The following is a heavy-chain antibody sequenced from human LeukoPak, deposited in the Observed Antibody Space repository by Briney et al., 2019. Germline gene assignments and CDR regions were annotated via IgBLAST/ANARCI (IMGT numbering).Heavy chain of an antibody. Sequence: ASVKVSCKASGYTFTGYYMHWVRQAPGQGLEWMGWINPNSGGTNYAQKFQGRVTMTRDTSISTAYMELSRLRSDDTAVYYCARDYDYSNYGGFDYWGQGTLVTVSS. CDR3: ARDYDYSNYGGFDY. CDR2: INPNSGGT. CDR1: GYTFTGYY. J-gene: IGHJ4*02. D-gene: IGHD4-11*01. V-gene: IGHV1-2*02.